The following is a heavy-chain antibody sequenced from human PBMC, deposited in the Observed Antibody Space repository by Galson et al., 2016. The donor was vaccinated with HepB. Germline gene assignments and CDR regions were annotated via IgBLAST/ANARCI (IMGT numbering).Heavy chain of an antibody. Sequence: SLRLSCAASGFTFSIQAMSWVRQAPGKGLEWVSLIGGTSGSTYYVDSVKGRFTISRDNSKNTLYLQMNSLRAEDTAVYYCAQTGGWDVHSFDYWGQGTLVTVSS. CDR1: GFTFSIQA. V-gene: IGHV3-23*01. J-gene: IGHJ4*02. D-gene: IGHD1-14*01. CDR3: AQTGGWDVHSFDY. CDR2: IGGTSGST.